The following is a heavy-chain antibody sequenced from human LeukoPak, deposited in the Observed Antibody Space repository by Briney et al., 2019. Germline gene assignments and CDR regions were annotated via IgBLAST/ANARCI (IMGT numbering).Heavy chain of an antibody. D-gene: IGHD3-10*01. CDR2: IYYSGST. CDR1: GGSISISTYY. V-gene: IGHV4-39*06. J-gene: IGHJ4*02. CDR3: ARDGPDYYGSGSYID. Sequence: SETLSLTCSVSGGSISISTYYWGWIRQPPGKGLEWIGSIYYSGSTYYNPSLKSRVTISVDTSKNQFALKLSSATAADTAVYYCARDGPDYYGSGSYIDWGQGTLVTVSS.